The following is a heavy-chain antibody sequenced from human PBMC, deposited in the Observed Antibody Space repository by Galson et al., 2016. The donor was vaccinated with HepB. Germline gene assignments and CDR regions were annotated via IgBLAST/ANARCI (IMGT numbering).Heavy chain of an antibody. D-gene: IGHD6-19*01. CDR1: GDSVSSNSAA. CDR2: TYYRSKWYN. CDR3: ARARSRGWSDAFDY. Sequence: CAISGDSVSSNSAAWNWFRQSTSRGLEWLGRTYYRSKWYNAYRLSLKTRININADTSRNEISLQVTSVTLEDTAVYYCARARSRGWSDAFDYWGQGTLVTISS. J-gene: IGHJ4*02. V-gene: IGHV6-1*01.